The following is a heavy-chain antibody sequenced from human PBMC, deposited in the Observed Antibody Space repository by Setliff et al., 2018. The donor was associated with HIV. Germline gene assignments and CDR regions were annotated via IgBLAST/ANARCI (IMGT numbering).Heavy chain of an antibody. CDR1: GLTFSSHG. CDR3: ARSVIGYYYYGMDV. J-gene: IGHJ6*02. CDR2: IRYDGSNK. V-gene: IGHV3-30*02. D-gene: IGHD3-10*01. Sequence: PGGSLRLSCAASGLTFSSHGMHWVRQAPGKGLEWVAFIRYDGSNKYYADSVKGRFTISRDNSKNTLYLQMSTLRAEDTAVYYCARSVIGYYYYGMDVWGQGTTVTVSS.